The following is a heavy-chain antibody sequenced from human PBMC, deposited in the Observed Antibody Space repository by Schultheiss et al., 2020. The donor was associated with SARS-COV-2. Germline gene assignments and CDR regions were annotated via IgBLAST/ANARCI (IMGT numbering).Heavy chain of an antibody. CDR1: GGSFSGYY. J-gene: IGHJ4*02. Sequence: SETLSLTCAVYGGSFSGYYWSWIRQPPGKGLEWIGSIYHSGSTYYNPSLKSRVTISVDTSKNQFSLKLSSVTAADTAVYYCARFIAVAGFDYWGQGTLVTVSS. D-gene: IGHD6-19*01. CDR2: IYHSGST. V-gene: IGHV4-34*01. CDR3: ARFIAVAGFDY.